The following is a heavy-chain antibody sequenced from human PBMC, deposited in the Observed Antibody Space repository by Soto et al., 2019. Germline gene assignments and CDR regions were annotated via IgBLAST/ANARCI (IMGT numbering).Heavy chain of an antibody. J-gene: IGHJ4*02. Sequence: EVQLLESGGGLVQPGGSLRLSCAASGFTFSSCAMSWVRQAPGTRLELVSAISASGAGTYYADSVKGRFTITRDNSKTTLYLQMSRLRAADPAVYYCAIVDGFLWFELDSWGQGSLVTVSS. CDR3: AIVDGFLWFELDS. CDR1: GFTFSSCA. V-gene: IGHV3-23*01. CDR2: ISASGAGT. D-gene: IGHD3-10*01.